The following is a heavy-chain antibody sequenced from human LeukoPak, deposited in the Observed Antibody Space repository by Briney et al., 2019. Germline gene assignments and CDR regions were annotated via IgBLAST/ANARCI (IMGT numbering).Heavy chain of an antibody. V-gene: IGHV1-8*02. Sequence: ASVKVSCKASGYTFTSYGINWVRQATGQGLEWMGWMNPNSGNTGYAQKFQGRVTMTRNTSISTAYMELSSLRSEDTAVYYCARDDSGSYYFDYWGQGTLVTVSS. CDR1: GYTFTSYG. CDR2: MNPNSGNT. D-gene: IGHD1-26*01. CDR3: ARDDSGSYYFDY. J-gene: IGHJ4*02.